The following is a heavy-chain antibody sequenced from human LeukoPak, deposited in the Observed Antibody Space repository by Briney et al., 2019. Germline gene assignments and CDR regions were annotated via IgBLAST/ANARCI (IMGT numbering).Heavy chain of an antibody. Sequence: GGSLRLSRAASGFTFSSYSMNWVRQAPGKGLEWVPSISSSSSYIYYADSVKGRFTISRDNAKNSLYLQMNSLRAEDTAVYYCARDRIAAAGTPDYWGQGTLVTVSS. CDR1: GFTFSSYS. J-gene: IGHJ4*02. D-gene: IGHD6-13*01. CDR2: ISSSSSYI. CDR3: ARDRIAAAGTPDY. V-gene: IGHV3-21*01.